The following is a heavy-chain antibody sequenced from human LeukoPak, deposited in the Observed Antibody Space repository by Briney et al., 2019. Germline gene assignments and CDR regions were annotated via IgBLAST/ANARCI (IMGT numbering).Heavy chain of an antibody. CDR1: GFTFSSYA. Sequence: GGSLRLSCAASGFTFSSYAVSWVRQAPGKGLEWVSAISGSGGSTYYADSVKGRFTISRDNSKKTLYLQMNSLRAEDTAVYYCANIAVAGTGDYWGQGTLVTVSS. CDR2: ISGSGGST. V-gene: IGHV3-23*01. D-gene: IGHD6-19*01. J-gene: IGHJ4*02. CDR3: ANIAVAGTGDY.